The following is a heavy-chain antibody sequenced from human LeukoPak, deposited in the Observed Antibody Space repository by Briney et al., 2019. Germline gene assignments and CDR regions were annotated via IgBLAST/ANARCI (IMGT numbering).Heavy chain of an antibody. CDR3: ARVGAAVFDY. Sequence: SETLSLTCTVSGGSVSTSSSSWGWIRQPPGKGLEWIGNIYYSGSTCYNPSLKSRVTMSVDTSKNQFSLELSSVTAADTAVYYCARVGAAVFDYWGQGTLVTVSS. CDR2: IYYSGST. J-gene: IGHJ4*02. V-gene: IGHV4-39*07. CDR1: GGSVSTSSSS. D-gene: IGHD3-16*01.